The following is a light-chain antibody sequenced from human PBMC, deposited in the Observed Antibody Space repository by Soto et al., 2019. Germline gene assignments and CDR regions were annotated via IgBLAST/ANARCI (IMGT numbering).Light chain of an antibody. Sequence: DIQMTQSPSSLSASVGDRVTITCQARQDVNNSLNWYQQKPRKAPNLLIYDVSNLGTEVPSRFSGSGSGTDFTFTISRLQPEDSGTYYCQQYHKVPGTFGQGTRLEIK. J-gene: IGKJ5*01. CDR3: QQYHKVPGT. CDR1: QDVNNS. CDR2: DVS. V-gene: IGKV1-33*01.